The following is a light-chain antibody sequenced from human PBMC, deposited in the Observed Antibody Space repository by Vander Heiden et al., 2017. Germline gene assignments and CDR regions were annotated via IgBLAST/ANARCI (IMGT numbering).Light chain of an antibody. Sequence: QSALTQPASVSGSPGQSIPISCPGASSDVGNYNLVSWCQQHPGKAPKLMIYEGDKRPSGVANRFSGSKAGNTASLTISGLQAEDESDYYCCSYAGTSTYVFGTGTKVTVL. J-gene: IGLJ1*01. CDR1: SSDVGNYNL. V-gene: IGLV2-23*01. CDR3: CSYAGTSTYV. CDR2: EGD.